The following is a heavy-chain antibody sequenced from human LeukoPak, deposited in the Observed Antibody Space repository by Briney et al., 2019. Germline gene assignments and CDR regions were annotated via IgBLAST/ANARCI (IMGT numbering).Heavy chain of an antibody. Sequence: SETLSLTCTVSGGSISSYYWSWIRQPPGKGLEWIGYIYYSGSTNYNPSLKSRVTISVDTSKNQFSLKLSSVTAADTAVYYCARDNARYYFDYWGQGTLVTVSS. V-gene: IGHV4-59*01. D-gene: IGHD2-2*01. CDR1: GGSISSYY. CDR2: IYYSGST. CDR3: ARDNARYYFDY. J-gene: IGHJ4*02.